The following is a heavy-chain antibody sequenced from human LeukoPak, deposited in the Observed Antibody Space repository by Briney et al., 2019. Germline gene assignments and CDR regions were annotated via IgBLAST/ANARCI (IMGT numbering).Heavy chain of an antibody. J-gene: IGHJ4*02. CDR2: ISAYNGNT. D-gene: IGHD3-22*01. CDR3: ARDLGAYDSSGYYY. CDR1: GYTFTSYG. V-gene: IGHV1-18*01. Sequence: ASVKVSCTASGYTFTSYGLSWMRQAPGQGLEWMGWISAYNGNTNYAQKLQGRVTMTTDTSTSTAYMELRSLRSDDTAVYYCARDLGAYDSSGYYYWGQGTLVTVSS.